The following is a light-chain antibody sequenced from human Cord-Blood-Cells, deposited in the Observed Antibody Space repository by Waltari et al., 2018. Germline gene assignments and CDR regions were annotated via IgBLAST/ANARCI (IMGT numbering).Light chain of an antibody. V-gene: IGLV2-14*01. CDR1: SSDVGGYYY. J-gene: IGLJ1*01. CDR3: SSYTSSSPWV. CDR2: DVS. Sequence: QSALTQPASVPGSPGQSITISSTGTSSDVGGYYYVSCYQQHPGKAPKLMIYDVSNRTSGVSNRFAGSKSGNTASLTISGLQAEDEADYYCSSYTSSSPWVFGTGTKVTVL.